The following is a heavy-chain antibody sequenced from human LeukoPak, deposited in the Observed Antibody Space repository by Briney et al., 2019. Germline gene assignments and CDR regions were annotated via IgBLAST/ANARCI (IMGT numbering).Heavy chain of an antibody. V-gene: IGHV3-21*01. CDR1: GFTFSSYS. D-gene: IGHD6-6*01. CDR3: ARVLGASSFDAFDI. J-gene: IGHJ3*02. CDR2: ISSSSSYI. Sequence: GGSLRLSCAASGFTFSSYSMNWVRQAPGKGLEWVSSISSSSSYIYYADSVKGRFTISRDNAKNSLYLQMNSLRAEDTAVFYCARVLGASSFDAFDIWGQGTMVTVSS.